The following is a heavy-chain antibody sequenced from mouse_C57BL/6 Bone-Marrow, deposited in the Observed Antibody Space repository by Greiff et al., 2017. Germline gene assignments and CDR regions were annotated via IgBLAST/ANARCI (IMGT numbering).Heavy chain of an antibody. J-gene: IGHJ4*01. CDR3: ARYGIYYYGSSQSFYAMDY. CDR1: GYTFTSYW. CDR2: IDPSDSYT. Sequence: QVQLQQPGAELVMPGASVKLSCKASGYTFTSYWMHWVEQRPGQGLEWLGEIDPSDSYTNSNQKFKGKSTLTVDKSSSTAYMQLSSLTSEDSAVYYCARYGIYYYGSSQSFYAMDYWGQGTSVTVSS. V-gene: IGHV1-69*01. D-gene: IGHD1-1*01.